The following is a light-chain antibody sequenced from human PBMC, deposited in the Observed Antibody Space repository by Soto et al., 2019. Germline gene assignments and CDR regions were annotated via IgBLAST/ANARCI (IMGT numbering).Light chain of an antibody. CDR2: KAS. CDR3: QQYNSYPWT. V-gene: IGKV1-5*03. J-gene: IGKJ1*01. Sequence: DIQMTQSPSTLSASVGDRVTITCRASQSISSWLAWYQQNPGKAPKLLIYKASSLESVVPSRVSGSGSGPDFTLTISSLQPDDFATYYCQQYNSYPWTFGQGTKVASK. CDR1: QSISSW.